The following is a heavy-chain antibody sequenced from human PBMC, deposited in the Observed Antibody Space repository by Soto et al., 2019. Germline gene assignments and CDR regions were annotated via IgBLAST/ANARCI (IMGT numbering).Heavy chain of an antibody. Sequence: PSETLSLTCGISGDSISSRGYTWTWIRQPPGKGLEWIGYIYPSGAAYYNPSLKSRVTISLETSKNRFSLNVKSATAADTAVYYCARAVFSSILYIDCWGQGTTVTVSS. J-gene: IGHJ6*02. CDR2: IYPSGAA. V-gene: IGHV4-30-2*01. D-gene: IGHD2-21*02. CDR3: ARAVFSSILYIDC. CDR1: GDSISSRGYT.